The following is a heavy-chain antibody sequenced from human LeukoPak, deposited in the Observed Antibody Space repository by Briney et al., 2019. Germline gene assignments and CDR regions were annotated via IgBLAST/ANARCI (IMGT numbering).Heavy chain of an antibody. CDR1: GFTFSTYA. J-gene: IGHJ4*02. CDR2: TSYDGSDK. V-gene: IGHV3-30*04. CDR3: ARDSRQGSGWSGIDY. Sequence: GGSLRLSCVASGFTFSTYAMHWVRQAPGKGLEWMAVTSYDGSDKYYADSVKGRFTISRDNSKNTLYLQMNSLRPEDTAIYYCARDSRQGSGWSGIDYWGQGALVTVSS. D-gene: IGHD6-19*01.